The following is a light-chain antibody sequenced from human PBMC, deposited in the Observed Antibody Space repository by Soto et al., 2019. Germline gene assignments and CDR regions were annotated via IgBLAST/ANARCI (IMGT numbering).Light chain of an antibody. CDR3: QQYGISSS. V-gene: IGKV3-20*01. J-gene: IGKJ5*01. Sequence: EIELKQLPGTLSLSTGDSTTLSCRASQSVSSYLAWYQQKPGQAPRLLIYGASSRATGIPDRFSGSGSGTDFTLTISRLEPEDFAVYYCQQYGISSSFGQGTRLEIK. CDR1: QSVSSY. CDR2: GAS.